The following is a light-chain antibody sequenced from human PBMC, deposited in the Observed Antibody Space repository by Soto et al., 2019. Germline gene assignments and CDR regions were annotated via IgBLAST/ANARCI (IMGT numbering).Light chain of an antibody. J-gene: IGLJ2*01. Sequence: QPVLTQPSSLSASPGASASLTCTLRSGFNVDTYRIYWYQQLPGTAPKLLIYGNSNRPSGVPDRFSGSKSGTSASLAITGLQAEDEADYYCQSYDSSLRVSVFGGGTKLTVL. CDR3: QSYDSSLRVSV. V-gene: IGLV1-40*01. CDR2: GNS. CDR1: SGFNVDTYR.